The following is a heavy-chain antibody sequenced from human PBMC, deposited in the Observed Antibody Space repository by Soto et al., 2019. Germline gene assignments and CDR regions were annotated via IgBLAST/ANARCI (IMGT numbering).Heavy chain of an antibody. CDR2: ISGSGGST. D-gene: IGHD6-13*01. CDR3: AKAPGYSSSWYRSYYGMDV. J-gene: IGHJ6*02. Sequence: LRLSCAASGFTFSSYAMSWVRQAPGKGLEWVSAISGSGGSTYYADSVKGRFTISRDNSKNTLYLQMNSLRAEDTAVYYCAKAPGYSSSWYRSYYGMDVWGQGTTVTVSS. CDR1: GFTFSSYA. V-gene: IGHV3-23*01.